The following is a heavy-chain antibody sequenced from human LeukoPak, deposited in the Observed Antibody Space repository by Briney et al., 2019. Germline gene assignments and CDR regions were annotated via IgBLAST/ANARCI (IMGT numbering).Heavy chain of an antibody. D-gene: IGHD5-12*01. CDR3: VRAYSGHEYPPGAFDI. V-gene: IGHV4-39*07. CDR1: GGSISSSSYY. CDR2: IYTSGNT. Sequence: SETLSLTCTVSGGSISSSSYYWGWIRQPPGKGLEWIGSIYTSGNTNYNPSLKSRVTISVDTSKNQFSLKLSSVTAADTAVYYCVRAYSGHEYPPGAFDIWGQGTMVTVSS. J-gene: IGHJ3*02.